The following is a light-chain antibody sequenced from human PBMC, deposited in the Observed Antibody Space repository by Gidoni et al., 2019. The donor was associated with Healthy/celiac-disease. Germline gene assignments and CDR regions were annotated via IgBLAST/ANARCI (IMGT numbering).Light chain of an antibody. CDR3: QQYNSYSPTWT. V-gene: IGKV1-5*03. Sequence: DIQMTQSPSTLSASVGDRVTITCRASQSISSWLAGYQQKPGKAPKLLIYTASSLESGVPSRFSCSGSGTEFTLTISSLQPDDFAIYYGQQYNSYSPTWTLGQGTKVEIK. J-gene: IGKJ1*01. CDR1: QSISSW. CDR2: TAS.